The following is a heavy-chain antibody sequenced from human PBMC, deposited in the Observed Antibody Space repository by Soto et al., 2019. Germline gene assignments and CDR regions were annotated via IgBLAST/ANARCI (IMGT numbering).Heavy chain of an antibody. CDR3: ARDRVFCSGGTCSLFHL. CDR2: MSYDGSSQ. V-gene: IGHV3-30*03. J-gene: IGHJ5*02. Sequence: QVQLVDSGGGVVQPGRSLRLSCAASGFTFSYHGMHWVRQAPGKGLEWLAVMSYDGSSQYYADSVKGRFTISRDNSKNXXYLQMNSLRDEDTGVYYCARDRVFCSGGTCSLFHLWGQGTLVTFSS. CDR1: GFTFSYHG. D-gene: IGHD2-15*01.